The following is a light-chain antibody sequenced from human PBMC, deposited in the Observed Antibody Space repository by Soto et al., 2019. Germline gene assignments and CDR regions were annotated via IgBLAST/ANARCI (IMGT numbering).Light chain of an antibody. CDR3: LQDHNYPWT. Sequence: DIQMTQSPSSLSASVGYRVTIACRASQEINNFLAWYQQRPGKAPKLLIFGASTLQSGVPSRFSGSGYGTDFTLTISSLQPEDFATYYCLQDHNYPWTFGQGTKVDIK. CDR2: GAS. CDR1: QEINNF. V-gene: IGKV1-27*01. J-gene: IGKJ1*01.